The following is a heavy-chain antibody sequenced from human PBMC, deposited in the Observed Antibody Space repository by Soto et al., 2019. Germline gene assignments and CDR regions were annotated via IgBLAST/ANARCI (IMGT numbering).Heavy chain of an antibody. V-gene: IGHV4-39*01. J-gene: IGHJ4*02. CDR1: GGSISSTTYY. D-gene: IGHD6-19*01. CDR3: ATSYSSGWYREYYFDY. Sequence: PSETLSLTCSVSGGSISSTTYYWGWIRQPPGKGLEWIGSIYYSGSTYYNPSLKSRVTISVDTSKNQFSLKLSSVTAADTAVYYCATSYSSGWYREYYFDYWGQGTLVTVSS. CDR2: IYYSGST.